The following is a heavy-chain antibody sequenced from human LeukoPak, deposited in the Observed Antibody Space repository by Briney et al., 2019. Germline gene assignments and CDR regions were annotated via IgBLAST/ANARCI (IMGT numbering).Heavy chain of an antibody. V-gene: IGHV3-43D*03. Sequence: GGSLRLSCAASGFTFSSYSMNWVRQAPGKGLEWVSLISWDGDTYYADSVKGRFTISRDNSKNSLYLQMNSLRVEDTALYYCAKAGNYYYYKDVWGKGTTVTVSS. CDR3: AKAGNYYYYKDV. J-gene: IGHJ6*03. CDR2: ISWDGDT. CDR1: GFTFSSYS.